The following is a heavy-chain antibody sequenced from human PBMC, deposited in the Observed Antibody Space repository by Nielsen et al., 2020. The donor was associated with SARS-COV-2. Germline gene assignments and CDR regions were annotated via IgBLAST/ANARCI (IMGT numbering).Heavy chain of an antibody. CDR1: GGSISSSSYY. Sequence: SETLSLTCTVSGGSISSSSYYWGWIRQPPGKGLEWIGEINHSGSTNYNPSLKSRVTISVDTSKNQFSLKLSSVTAADTAVYYCARAPGIAAALSGYMDVWGKGTTVTVSS. J-gene: IGHJ6*03. D-gene: IGHD6-13*01. CDR3: ARAPGIAAALSGYMDV. V-gene: IGHV4-39*07. CDR2: INHSGST.